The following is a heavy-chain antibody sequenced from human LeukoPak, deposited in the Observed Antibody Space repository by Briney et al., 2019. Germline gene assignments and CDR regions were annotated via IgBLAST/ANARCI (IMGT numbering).Heavy chain of an antibody. D-gene: IGHD2-21*02. CDR3: AKDSLTAIQTPIQH. CDR2: IKQDGSEK. J-gene: IGHJ1*01. Sequence: GGSLRLSCAASGFTFSSYWMSWVRQAPGKGLEWVANIKQDGSEKYYVDSVKGRFTISRDNAKNSLYLQMNSLRAEDTAVYYCAKDSLTAIQTPIQHWGQGTLVTVSS. V-gene: IGHV3-7*01. CDR1: GFTFSSYW.